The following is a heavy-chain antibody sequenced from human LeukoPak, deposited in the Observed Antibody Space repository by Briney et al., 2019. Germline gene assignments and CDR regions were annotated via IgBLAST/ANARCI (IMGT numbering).Heavy chain of an antibody. Sequence: PSETLSLTCTVSGGSISSSSYYWGWIRQPPGKGLEWIGSIYYSGSTNYNPSLKSRVTISVDTSKNQFSLKLSAVTAADTAVYYCVRHEFDSGSLPYFDYWGQGILVTVSS. CDR1: GGSISSSSYY. CDR2: IYYSGST. V-gene: IGHV4-39*01. D-gene: IGHD3-10*01. CDR3: VRHEFDSGSLPYFDY. J-gene: IGHJ4*02.